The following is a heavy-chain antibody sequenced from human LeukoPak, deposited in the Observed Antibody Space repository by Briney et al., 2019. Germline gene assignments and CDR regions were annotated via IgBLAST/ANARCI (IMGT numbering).Heavy chain of an antibody. CDR1: GGSISSGSYY. J-gene: IGHJ4*02. Sequence: PSQTLSLTCTVSGGSISSGSYYWSWIRQPAGKGLEWIGRIYTSGSTNYNPSLESRVTISVDTSKNQFSLKLSSVTAADTAVYYCARSSSSWNWGQGTLVTVSS. D-gene: IGHD6-13*01. CDR2: IYTSGST. V-gene: IGHV4-61*02. CDR3: ARSSSSWN.